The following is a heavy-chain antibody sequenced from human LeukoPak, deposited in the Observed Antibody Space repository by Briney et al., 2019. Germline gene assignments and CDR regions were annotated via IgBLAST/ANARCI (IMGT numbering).Heavy chain of an antibody. CDR3: ATAPASVDSS. Sequence: GGSLRLSCAASGFTFTRFWLTWVRQSPGKGLEWVANINPDGTKITYVDSVEGRFAISRDNAKNSVFLLMTSLRAEDTAMYYCATAPASVDSSWGQGTLVAVSS. J-gene: IGHJ5*02. CDR2: INPDGTKI. V-gene: IGHV3-7*01. D-gene: IGHD3-3*01. CDR1: GFTFTRFW.